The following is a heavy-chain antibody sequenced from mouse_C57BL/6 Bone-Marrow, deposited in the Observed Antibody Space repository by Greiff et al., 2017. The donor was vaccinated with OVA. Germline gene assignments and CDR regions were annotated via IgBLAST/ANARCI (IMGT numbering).Heavy chain of an antibody. CDR3: ARGDYGSPPGFAY. V-gene: IGHV15-2*01. Sequence: LQESGSELRSPGSSVKLSCKDFDSEVFPIAYMSWVRQKPGHGFEWIGGILPSIGRTIYGEKFEDKATLDADTLSNTAYLELNSLTSEDSAIYYCARGDYGSPPGFAYWGQGTLVTVSA. CDR1: DSEVFPIAY. J-gene: IGHJ3*01. CDR2: ILPSIGRT. D-gene: IGHD1-1*01.